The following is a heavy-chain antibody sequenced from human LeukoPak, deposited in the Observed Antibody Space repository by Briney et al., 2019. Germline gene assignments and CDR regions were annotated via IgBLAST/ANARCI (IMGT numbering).Heavy chain of an antibody. CDR3: ARDGHYDILTGYFQD. CDR1: GFPFSSYG. Sequence: GGSLRPSCTASGFPFSSYGMHWVRQAPGEGLEWVAVISYDGSNKYYADSVKGRFTISRDNAKNSLYLQMNSLRAEDTAVYYCARDGHYDILTGYFQDWGQGTLVTVSS. V-gene: IGHV3-30*03. CDR2: ISYDGSNK. J-gene: IGHJ1*01. D-gene: IGHD3-9*01.